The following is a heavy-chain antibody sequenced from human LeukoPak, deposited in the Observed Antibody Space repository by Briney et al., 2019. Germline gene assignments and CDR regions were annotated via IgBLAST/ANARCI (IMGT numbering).Heavy chain of an antibody. Sequence: GRSLRLSCAASGFTFTSYGMHWVRQAPGKGLAWVAFIRFDGSNKYYADSVKGRFTISRDNSKNTLYLQMNSLRAEDSAVYYCAKAEGGVQWLQYYFDYWGQGTLVTVSS. CDR3: AKAEGGVQWLQYYFDY. CDR1: GFTFTSYG. V-gene: IGHV3-30*02. D-gene: IGHD6-19*01. J-gene: IGHJ4*02. CDR2: IRFDGSNK.